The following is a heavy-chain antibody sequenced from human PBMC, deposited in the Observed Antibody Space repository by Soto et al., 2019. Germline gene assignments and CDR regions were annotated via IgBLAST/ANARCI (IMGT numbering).Heavy chain of an antibody. J-gene: IGHJ6*02. CDR2: IMPVFRRP. CDR1: GGTFRTSA. Sequence: QVQLVQSGAEVKKPGSSVKVSCKASGGTFRTSAISWVRQAPGQGLEWVGGIMPVFRRPKYAQNCQGRVTITADESTSTAYMELSSLRSDDTAVYYCARDTDRPQLGGNYYYILDVWGQGTAVTVSS. CDR3: ARDTDRPQLGGNYYYILDV. D-gene: IGHD3-3*02. V-gene: IGHV1-69*12.